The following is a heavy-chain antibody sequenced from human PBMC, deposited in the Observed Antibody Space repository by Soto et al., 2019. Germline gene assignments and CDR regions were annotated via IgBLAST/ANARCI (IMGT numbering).Heavy chain of an antibody. V-gene: IGHV1-18*01. CDR3: ARDPAPTVVVVPAATRGRRYGAFDI. Sequence: GASVKVSCKASGYTFTSYGISWVRQAPGQGLEWMGWISAYNGNTNYAQKLQGRVTMTTDTSTSTAYMELRSLRSDDTAVYYCARDPAPTVVVVPAATRGRRYGAFDIWGQGTMVTVSS. CDR1: GYTFTSYG. J-gene: IGHJ3*02. CDR2: ISAYNGNT. D-gene: IGHD2-2*01.